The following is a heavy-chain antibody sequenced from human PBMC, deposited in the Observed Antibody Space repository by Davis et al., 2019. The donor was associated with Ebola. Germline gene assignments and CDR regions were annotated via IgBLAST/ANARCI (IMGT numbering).Heavy chain of an antibody. CDR1: GYTFTSYG. J-gene: IGHJ6*02. CDR3: ARDGGYCSGGSCYSFYYYYGMDV. D-gene: IGHD2-15*01. CDR2: IIPLFGTT. Sequence: SVKVSCKASGYTFTSYGISWVRQAPGQGLECMGGIIPLFGTTNYAQKFQGRVTITADASTSTAYMELSSLTSEDTAVYYCARDGGYCSGGSCYSFYYYYGMDVWGQGTTVTVSS. V-gene: IGHV1-69*13.